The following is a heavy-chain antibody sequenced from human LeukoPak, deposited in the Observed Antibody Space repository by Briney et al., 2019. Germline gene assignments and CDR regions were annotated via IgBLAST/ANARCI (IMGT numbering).Heavy chain of an antibody. CDR3: ARGFFTYYGSGRRDAFDI. J-gene: IGHJ3*02. CDR1: GYTFTSYY. Sequence: ASVKVSCKASGYTFTSYYMHWVRQAPGQGLEWMGIINPSGGSTSYAQKFQGRVTMTRDMSTSTVYMELSSLRSEDTAVYYCARGFFTYYGSGRRDAFDIWGQGTMVTVSS. CDR2: INPSGGST. D-gene: IGHD3-10*01. V-gene: IGHV1-46*01.